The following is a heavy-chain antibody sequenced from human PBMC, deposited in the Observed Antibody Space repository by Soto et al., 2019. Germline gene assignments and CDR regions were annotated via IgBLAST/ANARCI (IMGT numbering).Heavy chain of an antibody. CDR2: ISASTRNT. D-gene: IGHD2-15*01. J-gene: IGHJ2*01. CDR1: GYTFSDYA. V-gene: IGHV1-18*01. Sequence: QVQLVQSGGEVKKPGASVKVSCQASGYTFSDYAITLVRQAPGQGLEWMGWISASTRNTDQAQNFQGRVIMTLDTSTNTAYMELRSLRSDDTAVYYCVRCYCSVGSCYACWHFDLWGRGTLVTVSS. CDR3: VRCYCSVGSCYACWHFDL.